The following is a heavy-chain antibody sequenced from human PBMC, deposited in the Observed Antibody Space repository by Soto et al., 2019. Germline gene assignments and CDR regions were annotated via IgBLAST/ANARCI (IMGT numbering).Heavy chain of an antibody. CDR1: GYTFTSCY. CDR2: INPSGGST. CDR3: ARDLLLGDYVSLHYYYGMDV. V-gene: IGHV1-46*01. Sequence: ASVKVSCKASGYTFTSCYMHWVRQAPGQGLEWMGIINPSGGSTSYAQKFQGRVTMTRDTSTSTVYMELSSLRSEDTAVYYCARDLLLGDYVSLHYYYGMDVWGQGTTVTVSS. D-gene: IGHD4-17*01. J-gene: IGHJ6*02.